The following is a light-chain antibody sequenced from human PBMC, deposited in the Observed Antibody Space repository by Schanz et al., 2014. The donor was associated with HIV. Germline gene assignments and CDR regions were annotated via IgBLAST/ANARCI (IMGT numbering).Light chain of an antibody. CDR3: QQYYSYPRT. CDR1: QGIASY. Sequence: DIQMTQSPSSLSASVGDRVTITCRASQGIASYLNWYQQRPKEAPKLLIFGASNLESGVPSRFRGSGSGTEFTLTIDCLQSEDFASYYCQQYYSYPRTFGQGTKVEVK. V-gene: IGKV1-39*01. J-gene: IGKJ1*01. CDR2: GAS.